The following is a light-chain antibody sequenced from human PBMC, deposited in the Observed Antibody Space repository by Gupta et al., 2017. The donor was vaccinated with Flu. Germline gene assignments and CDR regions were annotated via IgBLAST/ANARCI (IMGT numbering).Light chain of an antibody. V-gene: IGKV1-9*01. J-gene: IGKJ2*01. CDR1: QGVRNY. Sequence: PSFVSASVGDEVAITVRASQGVRNYLAWYQHEPGMAPKVMIYVPSKGKSGVPSRFSGSACGTAFTLTLSTLQPAHFANYYSQQRYRFPPTFGQGTKLEIK. CDR3: QQRYRFPPT. CDR2: VPS.